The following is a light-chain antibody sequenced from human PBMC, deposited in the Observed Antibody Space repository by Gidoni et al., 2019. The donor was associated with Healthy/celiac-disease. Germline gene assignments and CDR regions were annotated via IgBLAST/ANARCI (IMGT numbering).Light chain of an antibody. CDR1: ELPKPH. CDR3: QLADSSCTYVV. V-gene: IGLV3-25*03. J-gene: IGLJ2*01. CDR2: QDS. Sequence: SYALTQPPSVSVSHGQTARITCSGDELPKPHPYWYQQKPGQAPVLVIYQDSERPSGIPERFSGSSSGKTVTLTISGGQAEDEADYYCQLADSSCTYVVFGGGTKLTVL.